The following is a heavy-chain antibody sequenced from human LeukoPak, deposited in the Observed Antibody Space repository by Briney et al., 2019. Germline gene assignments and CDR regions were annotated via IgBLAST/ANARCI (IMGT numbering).Heavy chain of an antibody. Sequence: ASVKVSCKASGYSFTDYYMHWVRQAPGQGLEWMGWISAYNGNTNYAQKLQGRVTMTTDTSTSTAYMELRSLRSDDTAVYYCARRAPTDYFDYWGQGTLVTVSS. CDR3: ARRAPTDYFDY. J-gene: IGHJ4*02. V-gene: IGHV1-18*04. CDR1: GYSFTDYY. CDR2: ISAYNGNT.